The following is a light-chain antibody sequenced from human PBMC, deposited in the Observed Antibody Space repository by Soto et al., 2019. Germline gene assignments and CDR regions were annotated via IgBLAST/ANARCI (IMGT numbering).Light chain of an antibody. V-gene: IGKV3-15*01. Sequence: DIVMTQSPATLSLSPGERAALSCRASQSINSELAWYHQKPGQPPRLLIYGASTRATGVPARFTGSESGSEFTLTISGRQSEDFAVYYCQQGHNWPLTFGQGTRLEI. CDR3: QQGHNWPLT. CDR2: GAS. J-gene: IGKJ2*01. CDR1: QSINSE.